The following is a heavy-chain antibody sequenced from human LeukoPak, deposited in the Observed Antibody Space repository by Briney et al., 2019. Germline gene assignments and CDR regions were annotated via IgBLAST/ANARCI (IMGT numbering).Heavy chain of an antibody. Sequence: ASVKVSCKASGYTSTSYGISWVRQAPGQGLEWMGWISAYNGNTNYAQKLQGRVTMTTDTSTSTAYMELRSLRSDDTAVYYCARHIVVVTAPYYFDYWGQGTLVTVSS. J-gene: IGHJ4*02. D-gene: IGHD2-21*02. CDR1: GYTSTSYG. CDR3: ARHIVVVTAPYYFDY. CDR2: ISAYNGNT. V-gene: IGHV1-18*01.